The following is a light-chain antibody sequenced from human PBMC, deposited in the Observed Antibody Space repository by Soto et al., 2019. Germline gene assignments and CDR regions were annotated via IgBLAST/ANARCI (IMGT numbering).Light chain of an antibody. J-gene: IGKJ1*01. CDR2: GVS. Sequence: EIVLTQSPGTLSLSPGERATLSCRASQSISVTYLAWYQQQPGQAPRLLIYGVSSRATGIPDRCSGSGSGTTLTLSISRLEPEEFALYSCQQHVSSPQTFRQGAKVEI. CDR1: QSISVTY. V-gene: IGKV3-20*01. CDR3: QQHVSSPQT.